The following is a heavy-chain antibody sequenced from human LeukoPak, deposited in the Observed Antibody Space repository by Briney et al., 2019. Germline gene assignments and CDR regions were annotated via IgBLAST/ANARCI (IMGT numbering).Heavy chain of an antibody. D-gene: IGHD6-13*01. J-gene: IGHJ4*02. Sequence: GGSLRLSCAASGFAFSSYGMRWVRQAPGKVLEGVSAISGSGDITYSADSVKGRFTISRDNSKNTLYLQMNSLRAEDTAFYYCAKDRTSNWYYFDYWGQGILVTVSS. CDR1: GFAFSSYG. CDR3: AKDRTSNWYYFDY. V-gene: IGHV3-23*01. CDR2: ISGSGDIT.